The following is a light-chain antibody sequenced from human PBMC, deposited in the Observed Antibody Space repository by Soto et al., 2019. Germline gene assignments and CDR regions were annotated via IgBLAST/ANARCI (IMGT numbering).Light chain of an antibody. V-gene: IGKV3-15*01. Sequence: EIVMTQSPATLSMSPGDRGTLSCRASQSIRNNLAWYQQKPGQAPRLLIYSTSTRATGVPARFSGSGSGTEFTLTINSLQSEDFALCYCQQYNDCPYTFGQGTNLEI. J-gene: IGKJ2*01. CDR1: QSIRNN. CDR3: QQYNDCPYT. CDR2: STS.